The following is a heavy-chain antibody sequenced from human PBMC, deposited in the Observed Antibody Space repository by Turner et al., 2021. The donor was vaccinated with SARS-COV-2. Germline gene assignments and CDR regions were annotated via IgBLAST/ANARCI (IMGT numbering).Heavy chain of an antibody. J-gene: IGHJ4*02. CDR1: CGSITINYDY. CDR2: IYYSGNT. V-gene: IGHV4-39*01. Sequence: LRLHESGPGLVTPSETQSLTSTVSCGSITINYDYWGWIRQPPGKGLEWNGSIYYSGNTYYNPSLKSGVTISVDTSKSQFSLKLSSVTAADTAVYYCARLPERYFFDYWGQGALVTVSS. CDR3: ARLPERYFFDY.